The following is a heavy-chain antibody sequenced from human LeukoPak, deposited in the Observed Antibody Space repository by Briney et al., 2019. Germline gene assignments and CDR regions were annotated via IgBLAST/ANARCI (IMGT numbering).Heavy chain of an antibody. CDR2: IYYSGST. J-gene: IGHJ4*02. Sequence: PSETLSLTCTVSGGSISSGDYYWSWIRQPPGKGLEWIGYIYYSGSTYYNPSLKSRVTISVDTSKNQFSLKLSSVTAADTAVYYCASRYDFWSGHRTTSDYWGQGTLVTVSS. V-gene: IGHV4-30-4*01. CDR3: ASRYDFWSGHRTTSDY. CDR1: GGSISSGDYY. D-gene: IGHD3-3*01.